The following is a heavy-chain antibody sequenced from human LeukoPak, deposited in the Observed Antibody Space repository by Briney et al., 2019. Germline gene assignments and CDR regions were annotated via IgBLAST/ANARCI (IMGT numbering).Heavy chain of an antibody. J-gene: IGHJ4*02. D-gene: IGHD3-3*01. Sequence: TSETLSLTCTVSGGSISSYYWSWIRQPAGKGLEWIGRIYTSGSTNYNPSLKSRATMSVDTSKNQFSLKLSSVTAADTAVYYCARSEFWSGYLDYWGQGTLVTVSS. CDR3: ARSEFWSGYLDY. CDR2: IYTSGST. CDR1: GGSISSYY. V-gene: IGHV4-4*07.